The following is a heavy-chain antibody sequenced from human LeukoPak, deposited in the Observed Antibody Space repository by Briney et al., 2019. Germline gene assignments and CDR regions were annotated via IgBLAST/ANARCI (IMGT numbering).Heavy chain of an antibody. Sequence: SETLSLXCTVSGGSISNYYWSWSRQPPGKGLEFIGYIYSSGSANYNPSLKSRVTMSVDTSKNQFSLNLRSVTAADTAVYYCTRHYGSGTYPLDYWGQGALVTVSS. CDR1: GGSISNYY. CDR3: TRHYGSGTYPLDY. J-gene: IGHJ4*02. D-gene: IGHD3-10*01. V-gene: IGHV4-59*01. CDR2: IYSSGSA.